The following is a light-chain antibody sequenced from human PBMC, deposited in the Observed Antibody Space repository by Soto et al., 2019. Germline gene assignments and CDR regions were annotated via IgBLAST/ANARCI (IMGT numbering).Light chain of an antibody. CDR2: AAS. V-gene: IGKV1-6*01. Sequence: AIQMTQSPSSVPASVGDRVTITCRASQGIGNDLGWYQQKAGKAPKLLIYAASTLQSGVPSRFRGSGSGTDFTLTISSLQPEDFATYYCQQDHNYPFIFGPGTKVDIK. CDR1: QGIGND. J-gene: IGKJ3*01. CDR3: QQDHNYPFI.